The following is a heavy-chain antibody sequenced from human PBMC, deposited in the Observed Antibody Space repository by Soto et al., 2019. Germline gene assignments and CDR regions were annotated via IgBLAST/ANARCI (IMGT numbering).Heavy chain of an antibody. CDR1: GFTVSSNY. D-gene: IGHD3-9*01. J-gene: IGHJ4*02. CDR3: ARDPSIDSYYDILTGTDY. CDR2: IYSGGST. Sequence: EVQLVESGGGLVQPGGSLRLSCAASGFTVSSNYMSWVRQAPGKGLEWVSVIYSGGSTYYADSVKGRFTISRENSKNTLYLQMNSVRAEDTAVYYCARDPSIDSYYDILTGTDYWGQGTLVTVSS. V-gene: IGHV3-66*01.